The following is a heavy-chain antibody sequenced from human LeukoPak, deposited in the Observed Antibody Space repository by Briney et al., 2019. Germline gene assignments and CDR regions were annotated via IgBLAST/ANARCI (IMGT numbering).Heavy chain of an antibody. D-gene: IGHD1-26*01. Sequence: SQTLSLTCTVSGGSISSGIYYWSWIRQPAGKGLEWIGRIYTSGSTNYNPSLKSRVTISVDTSKNQFSLKLSSVTAADTAVYYCASLSGSYYSVDYWGQGTLVTVSS. CDR2: IYTSGST. V-gene: IGHV4-61*02. CDR3: ASLSGSYYSVDY. CDR1: GGSISSGIYY. J-gene: IGHJ4*02.